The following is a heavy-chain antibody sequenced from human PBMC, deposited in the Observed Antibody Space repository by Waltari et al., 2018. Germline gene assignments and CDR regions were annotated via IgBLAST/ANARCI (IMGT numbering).Heavy chain of an antibody. D-gene: IGHD6-19*01. CDR3: ARRQWLALDV. J-gene: IGHJ6*02. Sequence: EVQLVESGGGLVQPGGSLSLSCAASGFSVSSNYMNWVRQAPGKGLGWVSVIYNRGDTYYADSVKGRFTISRDNSKNTLYLQMSSLRVEDTAVYFCARRQWLALDVWGQGTTVTVS. CDR1: GFSVSSNY. CDR2: IYNRGDT. V-gene: IGHV3-66*02.